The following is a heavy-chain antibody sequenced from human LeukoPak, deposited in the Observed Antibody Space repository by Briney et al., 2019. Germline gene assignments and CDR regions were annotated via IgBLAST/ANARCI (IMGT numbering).Heavy chain of an antibody. J-gene: IGHJ1*01. D-gene: IGHD6-13*01. CDR1: GFTFSSYG. CDR2: ISYDGSNK. CDR3: ARVGYSSSWSEYFQH. Sequence: PGGSLRLSCAASGFTFSSYGMHWVRQAPGKGLEWVAVISYDGSNKYYADSVKGRFTISRDNSKNTLYLQMNSLRAEDTAVYYCARVGYSSSWSEYFQHWGQGTLVTVSS. V-gene: IGHV3-30*03.